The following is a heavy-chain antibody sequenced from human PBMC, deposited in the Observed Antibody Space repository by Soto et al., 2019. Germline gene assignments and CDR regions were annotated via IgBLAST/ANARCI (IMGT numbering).Heavy chain of an antibody. J-gene: IGHJ6*02. D-gene: IGHD5-18*01. CDR3: TNPQLYYGMDV. CDR2: IRSKANNYAT. Sequence: EVQLVESGGGLVQPGGSLKLSCAASGLTFSGSAVHWVRQASGKGLEWVGRIRSKANNYATAYAASVQGRFTIFRDDSKNTAYLQMNSLKPEDTAVYYCTNPQLYYGMDVWGQGTTVTVSS. V-gene: IGHV3-73*02. CDR1: GLTFSGSA.